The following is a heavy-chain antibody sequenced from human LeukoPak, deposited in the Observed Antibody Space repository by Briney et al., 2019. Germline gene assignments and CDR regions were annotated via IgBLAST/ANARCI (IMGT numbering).Heavy chain of an antibody. CDR2: ISYDGSNK. Sequence: GGSLRLSCAASGFTFSSYGMHWVRQAPGKGLEWVAVISYDGSNKYYADSVKGRFTISRDNSKNTLYLQMNSLRAEDTAVYYCAKDVYSSSWYIPYYYGMDVWGQGTTVTVSS. CDR1: GFTFSSYG. J-gene: IGHJ6*02. CDR3: AKDVYSSSWYIPYYYGMDV. D-gene: IGHD6-13*01. V-gene: IGHV3-30*18.